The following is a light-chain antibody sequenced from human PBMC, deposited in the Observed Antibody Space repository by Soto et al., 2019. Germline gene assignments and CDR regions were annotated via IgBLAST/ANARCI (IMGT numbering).Light chain of an antibody. Sequence: QSVVTQEPSLTVSPGGTVTFTCGSSTGAVTSGHYPYWFQQKPGQAPRTLIYDTSNKHSWTPARFSGSLLGGKAALTLSGAQPEDEAEYYCLLSYSGAHVVFGGGTKVTVL. CDR2: DTS. CDR1: TGAVTSGHY. V-gene: IGLV7-46*01. J-gene: IGLJ2*01. CDR3: LLSYSGAHVV.